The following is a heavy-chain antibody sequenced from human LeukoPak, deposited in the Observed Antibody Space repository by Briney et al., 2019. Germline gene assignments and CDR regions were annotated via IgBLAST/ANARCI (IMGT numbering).Heavy chain of an antibody. CDR3: ARSEAAADPVLWWFDP. CDR2: FDPEDGET. V-gene: IGHV1-24*01. Sequence: ASVKVSCKVSGYTLTELSMHWVRQAPGKGLEWMGGFDPEDGETIYAQKFQGRVTMTEDTSTDTAYMELSSLRSEDTAVYYCARSEAAADPVLWWFDPWGQGTLVTVSS. D-gene: IGHD6-13*01. J-gene: IGHJ5*02. CDR1: GYTLTELS.